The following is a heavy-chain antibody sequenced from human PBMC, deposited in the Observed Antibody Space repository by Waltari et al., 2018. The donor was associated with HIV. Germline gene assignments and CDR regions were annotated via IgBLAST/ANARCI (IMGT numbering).Heavy chain of an antibody. J-gene: IGHJ6*02. CDR3: AKDSAGATSYYYYVMDV. Sequence: QVQLVESGGGVVQSGRSLRLPCAAYGFIFNNCGMHWVRQAPGKGLEWVAVISFDGTNKYYADSVKGRFTVSRDKSKNTLFLQMNSLRAEDTALYYCAKDSAGATSYYYYVMDVWGQGTTVTVSS. CDR2: ISFDGTNK. D-gene: IGHD1-1*01. V-gene: IGHV3-30*18. CDR1: GFIFNNCG.